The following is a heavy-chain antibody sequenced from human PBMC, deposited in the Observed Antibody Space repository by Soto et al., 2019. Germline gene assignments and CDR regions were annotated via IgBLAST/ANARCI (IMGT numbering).Heavy chain of an antibody. J-gene: IGHJ6*02. CDR3: ARADGIAEGMDV. V-gene: IGHV1-2*04. D-gene: IGHD6-13*01. CDR1: GYTFTGYY. CDR2: INPNSGGT. Sequence: ASVKVSCKASGYTFTGYYMHWVRQAPGQGLEWMGWINPNSGGTNYAQKFQGWVTMTRDTSIRTAYVELSRLRSDDTAVYYCARADGIAEGMDVWGQGTTVTVSS.